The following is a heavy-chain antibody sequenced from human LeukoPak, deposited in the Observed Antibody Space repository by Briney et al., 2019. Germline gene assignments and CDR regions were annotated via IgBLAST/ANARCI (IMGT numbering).Heavy chain of an antibody. CDR2: INHSGST. CDR1: GGSFSGYY. D-gene: IGHD2-2*01. V-gene: IGHV4-34*01. CDR3: ARGYCSGSICYADYYYYYMDV. Sequence: SETLSLTCAVYGGSFSGYYWSWIRQPPGKGLEWIGEINHSGSTNYNPSLKGGFTISVDRSKNQFSPKRSSVSAADTAVYYCARGYCSGSICYADYYYYYMDVWGKGTTVTVSS. J-gene: IGHJ6*03.